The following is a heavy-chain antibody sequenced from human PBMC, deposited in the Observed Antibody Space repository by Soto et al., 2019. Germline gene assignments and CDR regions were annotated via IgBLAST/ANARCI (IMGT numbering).Heavy chain of an antibody. CDR2: MSGSSGTT. CDR3: SRIEILVPMRDPLPPPLDI. CDR1: GFTFSNYP. V-gene: IGHV3-23*01. J-gene: IGHJ3*02. D-gene: IGHD3-22*01. Sequence: EVQLLESGGGLVQPGGSLRLSCAASGFTFSNYPMSWVRQAPGKGLEWVSAMSGSSGTTYYADSVKGRFTISRDNSKNTLYLQMHSLRADDTAVYYCSRIEILVPMRDPLPPPLDIWGQGTMVTVSS.